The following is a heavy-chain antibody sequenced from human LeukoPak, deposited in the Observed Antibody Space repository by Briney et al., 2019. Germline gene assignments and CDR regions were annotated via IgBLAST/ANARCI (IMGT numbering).Heavy chain of an antibody. V-gene: IGHV3-23*01. D-gene: IGHD2-2*01. CDR3: AKDIVVIPAASYAFDI. CDR2: ISGSGAST. J-gene: IGHJ3*02. CDR1: GFTFSSYA. Sequence: GGPLRLSCAASGFTFSSYAMSWVRQAPGKGLEWVSVISGSGASTYYADSVKGRFTISRDNSKSTLYLQTNSLRAEDTAVYYCAKDIVVIPAASYAFDIWGQGTMVIVSS.